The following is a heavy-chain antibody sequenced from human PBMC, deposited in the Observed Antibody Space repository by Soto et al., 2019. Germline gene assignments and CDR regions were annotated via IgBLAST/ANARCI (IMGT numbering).Heavy chain of an antibody. D-gene: IGHD2-2*02. CDR1: GYTFTRYD. Sequence: SVKVSCKASGYTFTRYDINWVRQAPGQGLEWMGWTNPKSGFTGSAQKFQGRVTITRDTSASTAYMELSSLRSEDTAVYYCAKSATVPAAIAYWGQGTLVTVSS. CDR3: AKSATVPAAIAY. J-gene: IGHJ4*02. CDR2: TNPKSGFT. V-gene: IGHV1-8*01.